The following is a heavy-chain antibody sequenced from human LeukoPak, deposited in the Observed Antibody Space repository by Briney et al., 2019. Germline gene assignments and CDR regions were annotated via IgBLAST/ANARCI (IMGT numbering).Heavy chain of an antibody. Sequence: GGSLRLSCAASGFTFSSHAMHWVRQAPGKGLEWVAVIWFDGSDKYHADSVKGRVTISRDNSKNTLFLQMNSLRAEDTAVYYCARARDGRNYFDYWGQGTLVTVSS. J-gene: IGHJ4*02. V-gene: IGHV3-33*01. CDR2: IWFDGSDK. D-gene: IGHD5-24*01. CDR1: GFTFSSHA. CDR3: ARARDGRNYFDY.